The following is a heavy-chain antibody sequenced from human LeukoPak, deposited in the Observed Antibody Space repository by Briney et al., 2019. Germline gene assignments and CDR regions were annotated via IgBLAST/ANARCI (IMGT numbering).Heavy chain of an antibody. CDR3: ARVVPDPYSRDYYYYMDV. CDR2: IHYSGST. J-gene: IGHJ6*03. D-gene: IGHD2-15*01. Sequence: SETLSLTCTVAGSSITSSTYHRGWIRQPPGKGLEWIGTIHYSGSTYKNPSLESRVTLFVEMSKNQFTLKLSSVTAADTAVYYCARVVPDPYSRDYYYYMDVWGEGTTVAVSS. CDR1: GSSITSSTYH. V-gene: IGHV4-39*01.